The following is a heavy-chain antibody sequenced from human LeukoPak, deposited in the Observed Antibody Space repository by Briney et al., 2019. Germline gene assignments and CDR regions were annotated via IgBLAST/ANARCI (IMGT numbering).Heavy chain of an antibody. Sequence: GASVKVSCKTSGYTFTNYDINWVRQATGQGLEWMAWMNPNSGNTGYAQKFQGRVTITSNASISTAYMELSSLRSEDTAVYYCARGRSTSEQLVWYFDLWGRGTLVTVSS. D-gene: IGHD6-6*01. CDR2: MNPNSGNT. CDR3: ARGRSTSEQLVWYFDL. V-gene: IGHV1-8*03. CDR1: GYTFTNYD. J-gene: IGHJ2*01.